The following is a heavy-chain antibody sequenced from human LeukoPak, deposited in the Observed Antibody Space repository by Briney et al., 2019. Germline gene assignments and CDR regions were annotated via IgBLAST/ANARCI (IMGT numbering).Heavy chain of an antibody. CDR3: ARWQQSSMKLSGFDY. J-gene: IGHJ4*02. V-gene: IGHV5-51*01. CDR2: IYPGDSDT. CDR1: GYSFTNFW. D-gene: IGHD3-16*02. Sequence: GESLKISCKGSGYSFTNFWIGWVRQTPGKGLELQGFIYPGDSDTKYSPSFQGQVTFSADRSINTAFLQLSSLKASDTAMYYCARWQQSSMKLSGFDYWGQGTLVSVSS.